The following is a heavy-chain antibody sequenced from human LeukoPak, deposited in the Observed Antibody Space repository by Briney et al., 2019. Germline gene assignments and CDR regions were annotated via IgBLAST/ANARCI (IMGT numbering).Heavy chain of an antibody. D-gene: IGHD3-3*01. J-gene: IGHJ4*02. CDR2: IIPILGIA. Sequence: ASVKVSCKAFGGTFSSYAISWVRQAPGQGLEWMGRIIPILGIANYAQKFQGRVTITADKSTGTAYMELSSLRSEDTAVYYCATPSLRFLEWLSYWGQGTLVTVSS. CDR3: ATPSLRFLEWLSY. CDR1: GGTFSSYA. V-gene: IGHV1-69*04.